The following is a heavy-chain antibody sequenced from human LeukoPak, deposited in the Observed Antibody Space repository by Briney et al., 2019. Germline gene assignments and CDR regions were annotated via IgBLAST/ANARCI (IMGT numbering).Heavy chain of an antibody. D-gene: IGHD5-18*01. CDR2: IYYSGST. Sequence: PSETLSLTCTVSGGSISSYYWSWIRQPPGKGLEWIGYIYYSGSTNYNPSLKSRVTISVDTSKNQFSLKLSSVTAADTAVYYCARGRGYSYGYYYWGQGTLVTVSS. CDR1: GGSISSYY. CDR3: ARGRGYSYGYYY. J-gene: IGHJ4*02. V-gene: IGHV4-59*12.